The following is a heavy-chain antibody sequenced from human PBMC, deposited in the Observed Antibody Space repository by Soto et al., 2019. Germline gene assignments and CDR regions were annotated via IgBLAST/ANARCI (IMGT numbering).Heavy chain of an antibody. J-gene: IGHJ4*02. V-gene: IGHV4-59*01. CDR2: IYYSGST. Sequence: SETLSLTCTFSGGSISSYYWSWIRQPPGKGLEWIGYIYYSGSTNYNPSLKSRVTISVDTSKNQFSLKLSSVTAADTAVYYCARAWGYYFDYWGQGTLVTVSS. D-gene: IGHD3-16*01. CDR1: GGSISSYY. CDR3: ARAWGYYFDY.